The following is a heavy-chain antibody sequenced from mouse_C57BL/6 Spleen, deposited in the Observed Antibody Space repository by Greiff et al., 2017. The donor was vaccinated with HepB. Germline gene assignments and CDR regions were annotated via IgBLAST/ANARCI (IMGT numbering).Heavy chain of an antibody. CDR1: GYTFTDYE. V-gene: IGHV1-15*01. Sequence: VQLQQSGAELVRPGASVTLSCKASGYTFTDYEMHWVKQTPVHGLEWIGAIDPETGGTAYNQKFKGKAILTADKSSSTAYMELRSLTSEDSAVYYCTRGPDPYFDYWGQGTTLTVSS. CDR2: IDPETGGT. CDR3: TRGPDPYFDY. J-gene: IGHJ2*01.